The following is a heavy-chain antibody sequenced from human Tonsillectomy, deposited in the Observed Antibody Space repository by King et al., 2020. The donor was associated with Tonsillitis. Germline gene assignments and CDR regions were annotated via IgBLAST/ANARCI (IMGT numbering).Heavy chain of an antibody. Sequence: VQLVQSGAEVKKAGESLKISCKGSGYWIAWVRQMPGKGLEWMGFIYPGDSDTRYSPSFQGQVTISADKSISTAYLQWRSLKASDTAMYYCATSYYYDYNALYRAFDIWGQGTMVTVSS. D-gene: IGHD3-22*01. J-gene: IGHJ3*02. V-gene: IGHV5-51*01. CDR2: IYPGDSDT. CDR3: ATSYYYDYNALYRAFDI. CDR1: GYW.